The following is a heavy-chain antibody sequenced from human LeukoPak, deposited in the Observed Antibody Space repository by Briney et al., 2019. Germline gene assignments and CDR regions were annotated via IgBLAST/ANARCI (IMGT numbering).Heavy chain of an antibody. J-gene: IGHJ4*02. Sequence: QPGGSLRLSCAASGFTFSSYSMNWVRQAPGKGLEWVSYISSSSSTIYYADSVKGRFTISRDNAKNSLYLQMNSLRAEDTAVYYCARDNDSSGYYPYYFDYWGQGTLVTVSS. CDR2: ISSSSSTI. CDR1: GFTFSSYS. CDR3: ARDNDSSGYYPYYFDY. D-gene: IGHD3-22*01. V-gene: IGHV3-48*01.